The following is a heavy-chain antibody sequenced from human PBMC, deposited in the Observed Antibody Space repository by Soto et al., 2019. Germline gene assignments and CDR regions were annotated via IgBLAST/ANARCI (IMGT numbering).Heavy chain of an antibody. Sequence: GESLKISCAASGFTFSSYGMHWVRQAPGKGLEWVAVIWYDGSNKYYADSVKGRFTISRDNSKNTLYLQMNSLRAEDTAVYYCARDKWFGELSQPIDYWGQGTLVTVSS. D-gene: IGHD3-10*01. J-gene: IGHJ4*02. CDR1: GFTFSSYG. V-gene: IGHV3-33*01. CDR3: ARDKWFGELSQPIDY. CDR2: IWYDGSNK.